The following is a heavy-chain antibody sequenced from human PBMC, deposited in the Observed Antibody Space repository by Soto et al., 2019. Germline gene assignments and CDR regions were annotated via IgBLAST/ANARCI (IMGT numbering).Heavy chain of an antibody. Sequence: QVQLVESGGGVVQPGRSLRLSCVASGFTFRSYGMHWVRQAPGKGLEWVAVISYDGSDKYYADSVKGRFTISRDNSKNTLNLQMNSLRPDDTAVYFCAKALGELSPESYDYWGQGTLITVS. J-gene: IGHJ4*02. CDR3: AKALGELSPESYDY. CDR2: ISYDGSDK. CDR1: GFTFRSYG. D-gene: IGHD3-16*02. V-gene: IGHV3-30*18.